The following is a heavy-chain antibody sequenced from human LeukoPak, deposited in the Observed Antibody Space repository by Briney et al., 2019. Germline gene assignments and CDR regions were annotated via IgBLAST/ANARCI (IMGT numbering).Heavy chain of an antibody. Sequence: GGSLRLSCAASGLTFSSYWMIWVRQAPGKGLEWVANIKPDSTEKYYEDSVKGRFTISRDNAKNLFYLEMNSLRGEDKAVYFCARDERVPNTYQDYYYMDVWGSGTTVIVAS. J-gene: IGHJ6*03. V-gene: IGHV3-7*01. CDR2: IKPDSTEK. CDR1: GLTFSSYW. CDR3: ARDERVPNTYQDYYYMDV. D-gene: IGHD2-2*01.